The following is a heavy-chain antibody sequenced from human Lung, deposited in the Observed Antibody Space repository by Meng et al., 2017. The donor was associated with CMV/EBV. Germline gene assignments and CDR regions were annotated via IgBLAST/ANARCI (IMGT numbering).Heavy chain of an antibody. V-gene: IGHV1-2*02. CDR1: GYTFTGYY. Sequence: ASVKVSCKTSGYTFTGYYLHWVRQAPGQGLEWMGWINPNSGGTNYALKFQGRVTMTSDTSISTGYMELISLRSADTAMYYCAREFWMVPDAMGMDVWGQGTTVTVSS. D-gene: IGHD2-2*01. CDR2: INPNSGGT. CDR3: AREFWMVPDAMGMDV. J-gene: IGHJ6*02.